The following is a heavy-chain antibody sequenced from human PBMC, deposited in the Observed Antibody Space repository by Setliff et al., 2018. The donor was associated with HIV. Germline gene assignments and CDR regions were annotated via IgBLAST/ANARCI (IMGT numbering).Heavy chain of an antibody. D-gene: IGHD2-2*01. CDR2: IYSNGGT. Sequence: SETLSLTCNVSGASISSYYWSWIRQPPGKGLEYIGYIYSNGGTNYNPSLKSRVTISIDTSKNQFSLRLSSVTAADTAVYYCARTRGRAPVSYYFDNWGQGRLVTVS. J-gene: IGHJ4*02. V-gene: IGHV4-59*01. CDR3: ARTRGRAPVSYYFDN. CDR1: GASISSYY.